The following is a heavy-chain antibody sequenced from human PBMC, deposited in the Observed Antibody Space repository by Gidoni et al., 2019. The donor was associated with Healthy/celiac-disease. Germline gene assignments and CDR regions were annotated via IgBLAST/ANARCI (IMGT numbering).Heavy chain of an antibody. CDR1: GFTFSDYY. V-gene: IGHV3-11*06. CDR3: ARTRTSLFDY. J-gene: IGHJ4*02. CDR2: ISSSSSYT. Sequence: QVQLVESGGGLVKPGGSLILPCAASGFTFSDYYMSVLRQAPGKGLEVVAYISSSSSYTNYADSLKGRFTFSRDNAKNSLYLQMNSLRAEETAVYYCARTRTSLFDYCGQGTLVTVSS. D-gene: IGHD2-2*01.